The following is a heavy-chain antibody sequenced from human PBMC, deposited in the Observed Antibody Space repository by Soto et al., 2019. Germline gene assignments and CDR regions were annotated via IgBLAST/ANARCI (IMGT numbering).Heavy chain of an antibody. CDR1: GGSISSSSYY. V-gene: IGHV4-39*07. Sequence: SETLSLTCTVSGGSISSSSYYWGWIRQPPGKGLEWIGSIYYSGSTYYNPSLKSRVTISVDTSKNQFSLKLSSVTAADTAVYYCARAIELLPGYYYGMDVWGQGTTVTVSS. J-gene: IGHJ6*02. D-gene: IGHD2-15*01. CDR2: IYYSGST. CDR3: ARAIELLPGYYYGMDV.